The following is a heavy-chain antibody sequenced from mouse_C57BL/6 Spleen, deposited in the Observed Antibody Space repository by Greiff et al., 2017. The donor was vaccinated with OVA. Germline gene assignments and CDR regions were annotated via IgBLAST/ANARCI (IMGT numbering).Heavy chain of an antibody. CDR2: IYPGDGDT. Sequence: QVQLKESGPELVKPGASVKISCKASGYAFSSSWMNWVKQRPGKGLEWIGRIYPGDGDTNYHGKFKGKATLTADKSASTAYMQLSSLTAEDSAVYFCARFWGDYYAMDYWGQGTSVTVSS. V-gene: IGHV1-82*01. J-gene: IGHJ4*01. CDR1: GYAFSSSW. D-gene: IGHD4-1*01. CDR3: ARFWGDYYAMDY.